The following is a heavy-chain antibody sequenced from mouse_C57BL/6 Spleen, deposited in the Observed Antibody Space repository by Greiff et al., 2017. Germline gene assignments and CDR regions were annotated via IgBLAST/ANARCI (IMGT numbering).Heavy chain of an antibody. V-gene: IGHV1-82*01. CDR2: IYPGDGDT. D-gene: IGHD4-1*02. Sequence: QVQLKQSGPELVKPGASVKISCKASGYAFSSSWMNWVKQRPGKGLEWIGRIYPGDGDTNYNGKFKGKATLTADTSSSTASMQLSSLTSEDSAVYFGATAGSQLSWFAYWGQGTLVTVSA. CDR1: GYAFSSSW. CDR3: ATAGSQLSWFAY. J-gene: IGHJ3*01.